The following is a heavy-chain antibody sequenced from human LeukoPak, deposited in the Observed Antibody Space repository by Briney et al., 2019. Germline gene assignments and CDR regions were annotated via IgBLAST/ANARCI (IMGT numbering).Heavy chain of an antibody. D-gene: IGHD4/OR15-4a*01. CDR3: ARDQDYGPFDY. J-gene: IGHJ4*02. Sequence: SETLSLTCDVSGYSISSGYWWSWVRQPPGRGLEWIGEIHHDGSTNYNPSLKSRVTISVDKSKNQFSLKLSSVTAADTAVYYCARDQDYGPFDYWGQGTLVTVSS. V-gene: IGHV4-4*02. CDR2: IHHDGST. CDR1: GYSISSGYW.